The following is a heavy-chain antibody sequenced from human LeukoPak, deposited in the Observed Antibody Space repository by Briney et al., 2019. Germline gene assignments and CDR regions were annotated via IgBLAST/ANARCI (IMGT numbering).Heavy chain of an antibody. CDR3: ARDRTGLTTVTSGYNWFDP. CDR2: IYYSGST. D-gene: IGHD4-17*01. J-gene: IGHJ5*02. Sequence: PSETLSLTCTVSGGSISSYYWSWIRQPPGKGLEWIGYIYYSGSTNYYPSLKSRVTISVDTSKNQFSLKLSSVTAAHTAVYYCARDRTGLTTVTSGYNWFDPWGQGTLVTVSS. V-gene: IGHV4-59*01. CDR1: GGSISSYY.